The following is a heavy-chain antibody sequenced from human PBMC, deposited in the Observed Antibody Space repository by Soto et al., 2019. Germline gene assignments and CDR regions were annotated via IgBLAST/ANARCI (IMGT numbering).Heavy chain of an antibody. V-gene: IGHV3-74*01. CDR1: GFTFSYYW. Sequence: EVQLVESGGGLVQPGESLRLSCVASGFTFSYYWRHWVRQGPGKGLVWVSRIHSDGSSTTYADSVKGRFTISRDNAKNTLYLQMNSLRDEDTAVYYCARGDRGAFDIWGQGTVVTVSS. D-gene: IGHD1-26*01. CDR2: IHSDGSST. CDR3: ARGDRGAFDI. J-gene: IGHJ3*02.